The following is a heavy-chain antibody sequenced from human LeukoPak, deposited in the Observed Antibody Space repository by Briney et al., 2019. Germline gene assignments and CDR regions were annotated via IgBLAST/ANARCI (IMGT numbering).Heavy chain of an antibody. CDR1: GGSISSYY. D-gene: IGHD3-10*01. V-gene: IGHV4-59*01. J-gene: IGHJ5*02. Sequence: SETLSLTCTVSGGSISSYYWSWIRQPPGKGLEWIGYIYYSGSTNYNPSLKSRVTISVDTSKNQFSLKLSSVTAADTAVYYCAKDAVSPGEDYYDPWDPGTLVTVSS. CDR3: AKDAVSPGEDYYDP. CDR2: IYYSGST.